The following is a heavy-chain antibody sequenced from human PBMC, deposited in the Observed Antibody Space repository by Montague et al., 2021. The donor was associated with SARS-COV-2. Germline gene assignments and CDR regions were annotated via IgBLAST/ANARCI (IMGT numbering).Heavy chain of an antibody. Sequence: SETLSLTCTVSGGSISSSSYYWGWIRQPPGKGLEWIGSIYYSGSTYYNPSLKSRVTISVDTSKNQFSLKPSSVTAADTAAYYCARHERQWLRLYPYYFDYWGQGTLVTVSS. V-gene: IGHV4-39*01. D-gene: IGHD5-12*01. CDR2: IYYSGST. J-gene: IGHJ4*02. CDR1: GGSISSSSYY. CDR3: ARHERQWLRLYPYYFDY.